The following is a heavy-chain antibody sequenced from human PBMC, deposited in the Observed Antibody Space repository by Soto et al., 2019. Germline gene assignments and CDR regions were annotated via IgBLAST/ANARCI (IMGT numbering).Heavy chain of an antibody. J-gene: IGHJ4*02. CDR1: GYTFTDYY. Sequence: QVQLVQSGAEVKKPGASVKVSCKASGYTFTDYYIHWVRQAPGQGLEWMGWINPNSGGTNYAQNFQGRVTMTRDTSISTAYMELSRLRFDDTAVYYCARKGLTVAGLGYWGQGTLVTVSS. V-gene: IGHV1-2*02. CDR2: INPNSGGT. D-gene: IGHD6-19*01. CDR3: ARKGLTVAGLGY.